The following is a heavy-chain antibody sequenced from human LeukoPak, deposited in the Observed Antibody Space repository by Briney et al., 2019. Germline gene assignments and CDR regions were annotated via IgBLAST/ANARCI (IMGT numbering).Heavy chain of an antibody. D-gene: IGHD3-10*01. CDR1: GFTFSDYY. V-gene: IGHV3-11*06. Sequence: GGSLRLSCAASGFTFSDYYMSWSRQARGKGLGWVSYIRSSSSYTTYADSVKGRFTISRDNAKNSLYLQMNSLRAEDRAVYYCARDQGRFGELRGWFDPWGQGTLVTVSS. CDR3: ARDQGRFGELRGWFDP. J-gene: IGHJ5*02. CDR2: IRSSSSYT.